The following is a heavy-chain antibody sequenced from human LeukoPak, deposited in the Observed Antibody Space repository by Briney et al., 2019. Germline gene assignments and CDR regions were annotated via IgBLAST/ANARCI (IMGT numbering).Heavy chain of an antibody. CDR1: GGSISSYY. CDR2: IYTSGST. CDR3: AREAPAVFCYYYYMDV. D-gene: IGHD2-2*01. Sequence: SETLSLTCTVSGGSISSYYWSWIRQPAGKGLEWIGRIYTSGSTNYNPSLKSRVTMSVDTSKNQFSLKLSSVTAADTAVYYCAREAPAVFCYYYYMDVWGKGTTVTVSS. J-gene: IGHJ6*03. V-gene: IGHV4-4*07.